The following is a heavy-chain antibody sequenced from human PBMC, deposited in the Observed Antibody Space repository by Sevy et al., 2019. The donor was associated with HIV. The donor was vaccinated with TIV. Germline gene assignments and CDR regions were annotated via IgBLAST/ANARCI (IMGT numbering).Heavy chain of an antibody. CDR3: AXTKDYYDNXXXPFXX. Sequence: ASVKVSCKVSXXTLTKLAXHWVRQAPGKGLEWMGTFDPEDGETIYAQKFQGRVTMTEDTSIDTAYMELSSLRSEDTAVXYCAXTKDYYDNXXXPFXXXGQGTLVTVSS. J-gene: IGHJ4*02. CDR1: XXTLTKLA. D-gene: IGHD3-22*01. V-gene: IGHV1-24*01. CDR2: FDPEDGET.